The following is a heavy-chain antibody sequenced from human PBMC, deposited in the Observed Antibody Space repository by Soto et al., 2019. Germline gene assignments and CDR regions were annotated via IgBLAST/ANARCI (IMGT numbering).Heavy chain of an antibody. CDR3: ARGPDKTRFDYYDFWSGPPYYFDY. CDR1: GGSISSYY. D-gene: IGHD3-3*01. V-gene: IGHV4-34*01. Sequence: PSETLSLTCTVSGGSISSYYWSWIRQPPGKGLEWIGEINHSGSTNYNPSLKSRVTISVDTSKNQFSLKLSSVTAADTAVYYCARGPDKTRFDYYDFWSGPPYYFDYWGQGTLVTVSS. J-gene: IGHJ4*02. CDR2: INHSGST.